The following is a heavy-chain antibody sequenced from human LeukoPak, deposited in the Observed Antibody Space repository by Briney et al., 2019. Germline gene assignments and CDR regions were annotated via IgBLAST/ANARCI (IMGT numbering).Heavy chain of an antibody. CDR2: ISGSGGST. Sequence: PGGSLRLSCAASGFTFSSYAMSWVRQAPGKGLQWVSTISGSGGSTYYADSVKGRFTISRDNSKNTLYLQMNSLRAEDTAVYYCAKDPYGSGSYYTYWGQGTLVTVSS. J-gene: IGHJ4*02. V-gene: IGHV3-23*01. CDR1: GFTFSSYA. CDR3: AKDPYGSGSYYTY. D-gene: IGHD3-10*01.